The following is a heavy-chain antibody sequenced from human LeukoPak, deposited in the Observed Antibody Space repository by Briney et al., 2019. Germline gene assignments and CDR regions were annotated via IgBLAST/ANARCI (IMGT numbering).Heavy chain of an antibody. D-gene: IGHD4-23*01. V-gene: IGHV3-21*01. J-gene: IGHJ4*02. Sequence: PGGSLRLSCAASGFTFSSYDMSWVRQAPGKGLEWVSSISSSSSYIYYADSVKGRFTISRDNAKNSLYLQMNSLRVEDTAVYYCARGRPHGNDYWGQGTLVTVSS. CDR1: GFTFSSYD. CDR2: ISSSSSYI. CDR3: ARGRPHGNDY.